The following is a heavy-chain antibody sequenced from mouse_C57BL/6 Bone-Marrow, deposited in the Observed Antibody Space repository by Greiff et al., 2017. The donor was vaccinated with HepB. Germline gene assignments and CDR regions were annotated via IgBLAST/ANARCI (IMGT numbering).Heavy chain of an antibody. V-gene: IGHV5-16*01. CDR1: GFTFSDYY. CDR3: ARAGGGYAMDY. CDR2: INYDGSST. J-gene: IGHJ4*01. Sequence: EVQRVESEGGLVQPGSSMKLSCTASGFTFSDYYMAWVRQVPEKGLEWVANINYDGSSTYYLDSLKSRFIISRDNAKNILYLQMSSLKSEDTATYYCARAGGGYAMDYWVKEPQSPSPQ.